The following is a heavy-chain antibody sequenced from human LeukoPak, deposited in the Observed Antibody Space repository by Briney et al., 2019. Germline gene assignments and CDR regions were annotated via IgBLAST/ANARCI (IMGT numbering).Heavy chain of an antibody. CDR3: ARRAPYSYEWSTLDY. D-gene: IGHD5-18*01. CDR2: IYYSGST. V-gene: IGHV4-59*08. CDR1: GGSMSGYY. Sequence: SETLSLTCTVSGGSMSGYYWSWIRQPPGKGLEWIGYIYYSGSTNYNPSLKSRVTISVDTSKNQFSLKLSSVTAADTAVYYCARRAPYSYEWSTLDYWGQGTLVTVSS. J-gene: IGHJ4*02.